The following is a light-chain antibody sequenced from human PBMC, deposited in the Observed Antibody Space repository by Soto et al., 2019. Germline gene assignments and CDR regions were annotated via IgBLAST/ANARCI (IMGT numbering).Light chain of an antibody. Sequence: TQSPSTLSASVGDRVTITCRASQSFSTWLAWYQQKPGKAPNLLIYDASSLESGVPSRFSGSGSGTEFTLTISSLQPDDFATYYCQQYNSYSGTFGQGTKVEIK. J-gene: IGKJ1*01. CDR2: DAS. CDR1: QSFSTW. V-gene: IGKV1-5*01. CDR3: QQYNSYSGT.